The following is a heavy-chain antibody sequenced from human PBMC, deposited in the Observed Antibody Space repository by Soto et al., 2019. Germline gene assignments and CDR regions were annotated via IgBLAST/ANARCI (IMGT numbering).Heavy chain of an antibody. Sequence: EVQLLESGGGLVQPGGSLRLSCAASGFTFRTYAMSWVRQAPGKGLEWVSAISGSGGNSTFYGDSVKGRFTIARDNSKNTLYLEMSSLGAEDTAVYYCAKGGGSCCFDCWGQGTLVTVSS. CDR3: AKGGGSCCFDC. CDR2: ISGSGGNST. V-gene: IGHV3-23*01. CDR1: GFTFRTYA. J-gene: IGHJ4*02. D-gene: IGHD2-15*01.